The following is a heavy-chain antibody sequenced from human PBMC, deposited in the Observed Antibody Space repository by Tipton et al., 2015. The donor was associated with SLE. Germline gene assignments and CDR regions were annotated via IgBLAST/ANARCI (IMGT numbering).Heavy chain of an antibody. J-gene: IGHJ2*01. D-gene: IGHD3-16*02. Sequence: TLSLTCAVSGASFSGYYWSWIRQPPGKGLEWIGEINHSGSTNSNPSLKSRVSTSVDKSKNQFYLYLSSVTAADTAVYYCARFFSYSYSTWYFDLWGRGTLVTVSS. CDR1: GASFSGYY. CDR2: INHSGST. CDR3: ARFFSYSYSTWYFDL. V-gene: IGHV4-34*01.